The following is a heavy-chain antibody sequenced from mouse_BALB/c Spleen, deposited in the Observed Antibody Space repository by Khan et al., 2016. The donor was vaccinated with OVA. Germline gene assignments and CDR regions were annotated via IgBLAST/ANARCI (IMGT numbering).Heavy chain of an antibody. J-gene: IGHJ4*01. V-gene: IGHV9-3-1*01. CDR1: GYTFTNNG. CDR2: INTYTGKP. Sequence: QIQLVQFGPELKKPGETVKISCKASGYTFTNNGMNWVKLAPGQGFKWMGWINTYTGKPAYADDFKGRFAFSLETSASSAYLQINDLKNEYTATYFCARVGYNGTMDYWGQGTSVTVSS. D-gene: IGHD2-14*01. CDR3: ARVGYNGTMDY.